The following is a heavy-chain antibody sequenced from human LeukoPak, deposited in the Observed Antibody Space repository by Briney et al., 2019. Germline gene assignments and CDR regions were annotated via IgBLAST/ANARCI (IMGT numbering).Heavy chain of an antibody. CDR2: IIPILGIA. D-gene: IGHD6-13*01. CDR1: GGTFSSYA. Sequence: SVKVSCKASGGTFSSYAISWVRQAPGQGLEWMGRIIPILGIANYAQKFQGRVTITADKSTSTAYMELSSLRPEDTAVYYCASHRYSSSWENWFDPWGQGTLVTVSS. J-gene: IGHJ5*02. CDR3: ASHRYSSSWENWFDP. V-gene: IGHV1-69*04.